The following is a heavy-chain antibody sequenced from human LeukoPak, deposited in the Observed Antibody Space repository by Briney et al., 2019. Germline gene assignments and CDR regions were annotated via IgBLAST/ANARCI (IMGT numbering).Heavy chain of an antibody. J-gene: IGHJ6*03. V-gene: IGHV3-48*01. CDR3: ARDLDILTGRPLYYYYMDV. D-gene: IGHD3-9*01. Sequence: GGSLRLSCAASGFTFSSYSMNWVRQAPGKGLEWVSYISSSSSTIYYADSVKGRFTISRDNAKNSLYLQMNSLRAEDTAVYYCARDLDILTGRPLYYYYMDVWGKGTTVTVSS. CDR2: ISSSSSTI. CDR1: GFTFSSYS.